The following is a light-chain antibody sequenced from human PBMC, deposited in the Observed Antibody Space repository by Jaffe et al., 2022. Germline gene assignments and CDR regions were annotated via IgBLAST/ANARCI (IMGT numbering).Light chain of an antibody. CDR1: QSISSW. J-gene: IGKJ1*01. Sequence: DIQMTQSPSTLSASVGDRVTITCRASQSISSWLAWYQQKPGKAPKLLMYKASSLDSGVPSRFSGSGSGTEFTLTISSLQPDDFATYYCQQHNTYSTFGQGTKVESK. V-gene: IGKV1-5*03. CDR3: QQHNTYST. CDR2: KAS.